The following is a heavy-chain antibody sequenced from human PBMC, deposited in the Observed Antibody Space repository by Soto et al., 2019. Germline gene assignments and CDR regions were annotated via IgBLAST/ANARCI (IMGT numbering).Heavy chain of an antibody. CDR3: ASYLGWHHSNCFVL. D-gene: IGHD6-19*01. V-gene: IGHV1-18*04. Sequence: APVKVSCTSSGYTFTSYGISWVRQAPGQGLEWMGWISAYNGNTNYAQKLQGRVTMTTDTSTSTAYMELRSLRSDDTAVYYRASYLGWHHSNCFVLCGPGILLTVS. CDR2: ISAYNGNT. J-gene: IGHJ5*02. CDR1: GYTFTSYG.